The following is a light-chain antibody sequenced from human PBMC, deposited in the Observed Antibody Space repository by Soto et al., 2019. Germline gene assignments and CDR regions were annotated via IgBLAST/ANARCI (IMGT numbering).Light chain of an antibody. CDR2: KAS. V-gene: IGKV1-5*03. J-gene: IGKJ3*01. Sequence: DIQMTQSPSTLSASVGDRVTITCRASQSISSWLAWYQQKPGKAPMLLIYKASSLESGVPSRFSGSGSGTEFTLTISSLQPDDFATYYCQQYNRYPFTFGPGTKVDIK. CDR1: QSISSW. CDR3: QQYNRYPFT.